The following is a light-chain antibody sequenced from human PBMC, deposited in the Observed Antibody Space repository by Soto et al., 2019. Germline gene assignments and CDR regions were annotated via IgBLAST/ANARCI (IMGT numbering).Light chain of an antibody. V-gene: IGLV2-14*01. CDR2: EVS. CDR3: NSYTSSSTWV. J-gene: IGLJ3*02. Sequence: QPVLTQPASVSGSPGQSITISCTGTSSDVGGYNYVSWYQQHPDKAPKLMIYEVSNRPSGVSNRFSGSKSGNTASLTISGLQAEDEADYYCNSYTSSSTWVFGGGTKLTVL. CDR1: SSDVGGYNY.